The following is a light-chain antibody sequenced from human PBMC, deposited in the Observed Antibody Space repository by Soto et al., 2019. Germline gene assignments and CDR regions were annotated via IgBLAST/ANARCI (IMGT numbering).Light chain of an antibody. V-gene: IGLV1-40*01. CDR1: SSNIGAGYD. CDR3: QSYDSSLSVRYV. Sequence: QSVLTQPPSVSGAPGQRVTISCTGSSSNIGAGYDVHWYQQLPGTVPKLLIYGNSNRPSGVPDRFSGSKSGTSASLAITGLQAEDEADYYCQSYDSSLSVRYVFGTGTKSPS. J-gene: IGLJ1*01. CDR2: GNS.